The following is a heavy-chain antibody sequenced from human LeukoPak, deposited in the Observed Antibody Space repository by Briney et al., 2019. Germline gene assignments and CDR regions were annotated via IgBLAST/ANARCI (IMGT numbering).Heavy chain of an antibody. CDR2: IYYSGST. D-gene: IGHD6-13*01. Sequence: SETLFLTCTVSGGSISSSSYYWGWIRQPPGKGLEWIGSIYYSGSTYYNPSLKSRVTISVDTSKNQFSLKLSSVTAADTAVYYCAVSSSWVFDAFDIWGQGTMVTVSS. CDR3: AVSSSWVFDAFDI. CDR1: GGSISSSSYY. V-gene: IGHV4-39*07. J-gene: IGHJ3*02.